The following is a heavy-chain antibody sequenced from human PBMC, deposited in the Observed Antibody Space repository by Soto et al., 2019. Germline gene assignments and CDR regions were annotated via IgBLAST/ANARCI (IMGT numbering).Heavy chain of an antibody. V-gene: IGHV3-23*01. CDR3: AKDLIRGDGYFDFDY. Sequence: EGQLLESGGGLVQPWGSLSLSCSASGFIFSNYAMFWVRQAPGKGLEWVSTIYAGGGTTHYADSVKGRFTISRDNSRNTLYLQMHSVRAEDTAVYFCAKDLIRGDGYFDFDYWGQGTLVTVSS. CDR2: IYAGGGTT. J-gene: IGHJ4*02. CDR1: GFIFSNYA. D-gene: IGHD3-10*01.